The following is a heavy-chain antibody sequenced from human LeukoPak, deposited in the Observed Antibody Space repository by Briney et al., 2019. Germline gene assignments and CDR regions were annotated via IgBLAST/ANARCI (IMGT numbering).Heavy chain of an antibody. Sequence: SETLSLTCAVSGGSISSGGYSWSWIRQPPGKGLEWIGYIYHSGSTYYNPSLKSRVTISVDTSKNQFSLKLSSVTAADTAVYYCAREAIAAADAFDYWGQGTLVTVSS. CDR2: IYHSGST. CDR3: AREAIAAADAFDY. V-gene: IGHV4-30-2*01. CDR1: GGSISSGGYS. J-gene: IGHJ4*02. D-gene: IGHD6-13*01.